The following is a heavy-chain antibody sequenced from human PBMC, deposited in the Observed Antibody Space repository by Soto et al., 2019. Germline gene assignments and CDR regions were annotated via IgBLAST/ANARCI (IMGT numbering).Heavy chain of an antibody. CDR3: VRGDGDYYDGNGYLGRH. D-gene: IGHD3-22*01. J-gene: IGHJ4*02. Sequence: EVQLVESGGGLVQPGGSLTLSCAASGFTFSSYWMHWVRQAPGKGLVWVSRLKSDGSGTMYADSVKGRFTISRDNAKNRLDLQMNILRAYDTAVYYCVRGDGDYYDGNGYLGRHWGQGTLVTVSS. V-gene: IGHV3-74*03. CDR2: LKSDGSGT. CDR1: GFTFSSYW.